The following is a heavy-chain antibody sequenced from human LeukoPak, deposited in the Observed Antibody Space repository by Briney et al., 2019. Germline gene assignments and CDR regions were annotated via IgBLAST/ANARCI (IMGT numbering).Heavy chain of an antibody. Sequence: GESLKISCKGSGDTFATYWIGWVRQLPGKGLEWMGVIYPGDSRTRYSPSFQGQVTISADKSISTAYLQWSSLKASDTAMYYCARQVHYYYYYMDVWGKGTTVTVSS. CDR3: ARQVHYYYYYMDV. CDR1: GDTFATYW. J-gene: IGHJ6*03. V-gene: IGHV5-51*01. CDR2: IYPGDSRT.